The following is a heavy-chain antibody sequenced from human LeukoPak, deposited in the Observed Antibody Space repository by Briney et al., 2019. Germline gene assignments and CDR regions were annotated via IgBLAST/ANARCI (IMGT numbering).Heavy chain of an antibody. CDR1: GGSISSYY. J-gene: IGHJ4*02. D-gene: IGHD2/OR15-2a*01. CDR3: ARGRSNSFTIPWDY. CDR2: IYYSGST. V-gene: IGHV4-59*12. Sequence: SETLSLTCTVSGGSISSYYWSWMRQPPGKGLEWIGYIYYSGSTNYNTSLKSRVTISVDTSKNQFSLKVSSVTAADTAVYYCARGRSNSFTIPWDYWGQGTLVTVSS.